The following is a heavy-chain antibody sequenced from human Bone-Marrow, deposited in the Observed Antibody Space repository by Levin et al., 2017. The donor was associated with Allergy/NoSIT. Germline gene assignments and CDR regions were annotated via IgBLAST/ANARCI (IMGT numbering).Heavy chain of an antibody. Sequence: PGESLKISCAASGFTFSSAWMTWVRQAPGKGLEWVGRIKSKTDGGTTDYAAPVQGRFTISRDDSKNTLYLQMNSLKIEDTAVYYCTTEIGDTFGPYGMAVWGQGTTVTVSS. V-gene: IGHV3-15*07. CDR1: GFTFSSAW. D-gene: IGHD3/OR15-3a*01. CDR3: TTEIGDTFGPYGMAV. J-gene: IGHJ6*02. CDR2: IKSKTDGGTT.